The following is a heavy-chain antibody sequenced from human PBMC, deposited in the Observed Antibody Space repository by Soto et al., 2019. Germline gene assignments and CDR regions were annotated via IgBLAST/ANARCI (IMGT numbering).Heavy chain of an antibody. CDR2: ISAYNGNT. D-gene: IGHD3-22*01. Sequence: GASVKVSCKASGYTFTSYGISWVRQAPGQGLEWMGWISAYNGNTNYAQKLQGRVTMTTDTSTSTAYMELRSLRSDDTAVYYCARDGRITMIVVANLYYYGMDVWGQGTTVTVSS. CDR3: ARDGRITMIVVANLYYYGMDV. J-gene: IGHJ6*02. V-gene: IGHV1-18*01. CDR1: GYTFTSYG.